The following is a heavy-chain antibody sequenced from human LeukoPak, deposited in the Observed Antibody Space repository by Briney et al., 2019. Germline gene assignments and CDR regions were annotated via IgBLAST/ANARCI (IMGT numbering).Heavy chain of an antibody. D-gene: IGHD2-8*01. Sequence: GGSLRLSCAASGFTFSSYWMTWVRQAPGKGLEWVASIKQDGSEKYYVDSVKGRFTISRDNAKNSLSLHTNSLRAEDTAVYYCARDRGECTNGVCYYHDFDYWGQGTLVTVSS. J-gene: IGHJ4*02. CDR1: GFTFSSYW. V-gene: IGHV3-7*01. CDR3: ARDRGECTNGVCYYHDFDY. CDR2: IKQDGSEK.